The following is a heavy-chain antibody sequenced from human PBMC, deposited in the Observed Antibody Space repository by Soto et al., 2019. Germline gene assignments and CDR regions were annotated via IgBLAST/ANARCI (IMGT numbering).Heavy chain of an antibody. J-gene: IGHJ6*03. CDR1: CYTFTSNG. CDR3: GRGGYDFWSGYFPRYDCYYLEV. Sequence: GASVKATCKASCYTFTSNGISLVRHAPEQWLECMGWISAYNGNTNYAQKLQGRVTMTTDTSTSTAYMELRSLRSDDTAVYYCGRGGYDFWSGYFPRYDCYYLEVWGKGTTVIVSS. V-gene: IGHV1-18*01. CDR2: ISAYNGNT. D-gene: IGHD3-3*01.